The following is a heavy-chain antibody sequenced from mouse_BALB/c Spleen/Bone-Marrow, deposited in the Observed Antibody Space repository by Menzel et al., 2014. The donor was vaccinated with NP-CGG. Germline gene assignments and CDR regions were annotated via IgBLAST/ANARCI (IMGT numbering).Heavy chain of an antibody. CDR2: IDPSDSYT. V-gene: IGHV1S127*01. J-gene: IGHJ2*01. CDR3: SREDGNHYFDY. Sequence: VQLQESGAELVKPGASVKMSCKASGYTFTSYWMHWVKQRPGHGLEWIGLIDPSDSYTSYNQNFKGKATLTVDTSSNTAYMQLCSLTSEDSAVYYCSREDGNHYFDYWGQGTALAVSS. D-gene: IGHD2-3*01. CDR1: GYTFTSYW.